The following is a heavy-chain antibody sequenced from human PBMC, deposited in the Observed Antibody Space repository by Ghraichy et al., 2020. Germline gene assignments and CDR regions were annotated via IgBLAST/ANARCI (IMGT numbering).Heavy chain of an antibody. CDR1: GGSISSGGYY. CDR3: AREYFAGPKYYYYYYGMDV. D-gene: IGHD2-8*01. J-gene: IGHJ6*02. Sequence: SQTLSLTCTVSGGSISSGGYYWSWIRQHPGKGLEWIGYIYYSGSTYYNPSLKSRVTISVDTSKNQFSLKLSSVTAADTAVYYCAREYFAGPKYYYYYYGMDVWGQGTTVTVSS. V-gene: IGHV4-31*03. CDR2: IYYSGST.